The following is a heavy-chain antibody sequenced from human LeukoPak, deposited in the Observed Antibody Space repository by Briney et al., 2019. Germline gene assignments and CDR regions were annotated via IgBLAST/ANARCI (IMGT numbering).Heavy chain of an antibody. CDR2: IYYSGST. CDR1: GGSISSGGYY. J-gene: IGHJ4*02. CDR3: ARIYDSSGYRDDY. Sequence: SQTLSLTCTVSGGSISSGGYYWSWIRQHPGKGLEWIGYIYYSGSTYYNPSLKSRVTISVDTSKNQFSLKLSSVTAADTAVYYCARIYDSSGYRDDYWGQGTLVTVSS. V-gene: IGHV4-31*03. D-gene: IGHD3-22*01.